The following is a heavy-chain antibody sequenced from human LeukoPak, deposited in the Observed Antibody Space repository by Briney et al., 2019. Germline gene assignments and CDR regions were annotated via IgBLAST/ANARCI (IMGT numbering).Heavy chain of an antibody. CDR1: GFTFSSYW. D-gene: IGHD6-13*01. V-gene: IGHV3-74*01. Sequence: GRSLRLSCAASGFTFSSYWMHWVRQAPGKGLVWVSRINSDGSSTSYADSVKGRFTISRDNAKNTLYLQMNSLRAEDTAVYYCARDRAGVAAAGSPAYYFDYWGQGTLVTVST. CDR2: INSDGSST. J-gene: IGHJ4*02. CDR3: ARDRAGVAAAGSPAYYFDY.